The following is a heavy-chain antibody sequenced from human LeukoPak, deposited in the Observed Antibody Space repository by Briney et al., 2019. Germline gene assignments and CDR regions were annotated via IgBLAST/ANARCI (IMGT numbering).Heavy chain of an antibody. V-gene: IGHV3-66*01. Sequence: GGSLRLSCAVSGFTVSSNYMSWVRQAPGKGLEWVSVIYSGGSTYYADSVKGRFTISRDNSKNTLYLQMNSLRAEDTAVYYCARELGYYYMDVWGKGTTVTISS. CDR2: IYSGGST. D-gene: IGHD3-16*01. CDR1: GFTVSSNY. J-gene: IGHJ6*03. CDR3: ARELGYYYMDV.